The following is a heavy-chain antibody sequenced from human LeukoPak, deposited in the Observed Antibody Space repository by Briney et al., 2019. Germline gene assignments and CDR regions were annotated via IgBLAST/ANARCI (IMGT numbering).Heavy chain of an antibody. D-gene: IGHD1-1*01. CDR3: ARQGRRHYYYYMDV. V-gene: IGHV1-2*02. Sequence: ASVKVSYKASGYTFTGYYMHWVRQAPGQGLEWMGWINPNSGGTNYAQKFQGRVTMTRDTSISTAYMELSRLRSDDTAVYYCARQGRRHYYYYMDVWGKGTTVTVSS. CDR1: GYTFTGYY. CDR2: INPNSGGT. J-gene: IGHJ6*03.